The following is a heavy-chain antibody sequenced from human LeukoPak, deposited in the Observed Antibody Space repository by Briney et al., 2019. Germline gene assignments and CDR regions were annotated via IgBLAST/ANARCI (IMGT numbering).Heavy chain of an antibody. CDR3: AKDPRHSTNCFFDY. CDR2: IWFDGINK. Sequence: GGCLRLSCAASGFTFSNYGMHWVRQAPGKGLEWVAVIWFDGINKYYADSVKGRFTISRDNSKNTLYLQMNSLRAEDTAVYYCAKDPRHSTNCFFDYWGQGTLVTVSS. V-gene: IGHV3-33*06. D-gene: IGHD2-2*01. J-gene: IGHJ4*02. CDR1: GFTFSNYG.